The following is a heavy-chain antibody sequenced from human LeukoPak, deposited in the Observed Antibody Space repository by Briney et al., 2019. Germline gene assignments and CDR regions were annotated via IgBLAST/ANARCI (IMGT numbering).Heavy chain of an antibody. J-gene: IGHJ4*02. Sequence: ASVKVSCKASGYTFTSYDINWVRLATGQGHEWMGWMSPKSGNTGYAQKFQGRVTMTRDTSTSTVYMELSSLRSEDTAVYYCATPLEMATIAPFDYWGQGTLVTVSS. CDR2: MSPKSGNT. D-gene: IGHD5-24*01. CDR3: ATPLEMATIAPFDY. CDR1: GYTFTSYD. V-gene: IGHV1-8*01.